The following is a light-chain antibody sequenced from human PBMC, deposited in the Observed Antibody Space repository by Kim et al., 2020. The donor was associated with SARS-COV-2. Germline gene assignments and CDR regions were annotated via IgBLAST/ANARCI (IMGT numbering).Light chain of an antibody. CDR2: DAS. V-gene: IGKV3-11*01. CDR3: QQRSDWRLT. J-gene: IGKJ4*01. Sequence: APGERATLSCRASQSVSRYLGWYQQKPGQAPRLLIYDASNRATGTPARFSGSGSGTDFTLTISNLEPEDFAVYYCQQRSDWRLTFGGGTKVDIK. CDR1: QSVSRY.